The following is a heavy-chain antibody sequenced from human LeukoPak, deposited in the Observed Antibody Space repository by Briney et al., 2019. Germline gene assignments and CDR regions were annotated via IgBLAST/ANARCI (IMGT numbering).Heavy chain of an antibody. Sequence: AGGSLRLSCAASGFTFSSYAMHWARQAPGKGLEWVAVISYDGSNKYYADSVKGRFTISRDNSKNTLYLQMNSLRAEDTAVYYCARDTSLRYCSGGSCHNFDYWGQGTLVTVSS. J-gene: IGHJ4*02. D-gene: IGHD2-15*01. V-gene: IGHV3-30-3*01. CDR1: GFTFSSYA. CDR3: ARDTSLRYCSGGSCHNFDY. CDR2: ISYDGSNK.